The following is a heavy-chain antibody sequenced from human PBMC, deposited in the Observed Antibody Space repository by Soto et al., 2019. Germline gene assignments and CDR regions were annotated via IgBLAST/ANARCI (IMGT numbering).Heavy chain of an antibody. CDR1: GGSISSSSYY. CDR2: IYYSGST. V-gene: IGHV4-39*01. Sequence: PSETLSLTCTVSGGSISSSSYYWGWIRQPPGKGLEWIGSIYYSGSTYYNPSLKSRVTISVDTSKNQFSLKLSSVTAADTAVYYCARLTCSNTRCLQLNGFDIWGQGTMVTVSS. J-gene: IGHJ3*02. D-gene: IGHD2-2*01. CDR3: ARLTCSNTRCLQLNGFDI.